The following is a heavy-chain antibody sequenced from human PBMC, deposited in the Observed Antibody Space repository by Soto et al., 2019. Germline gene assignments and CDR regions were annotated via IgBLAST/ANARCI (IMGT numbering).Heavy chain of an antibody. Sequence: SETLSLTCTVSGGSISSYYWSCIRQPPGKGLEWIGYIYYSGSTNYNPSLKSRVTISVDTSKNQFSLKLSSVTAADTAVYYCARGMGECCSGGSCYPLLDWGQGTLVTVSS. V-gene: IGHV4-59*01. D-gene: IGHD2-15*01. J-gene: IGHJ4*02. CDR3: ARGMGECCSGGSCYPLLD. CDR2: IYYSGST. CDR1: GGSISSYY.